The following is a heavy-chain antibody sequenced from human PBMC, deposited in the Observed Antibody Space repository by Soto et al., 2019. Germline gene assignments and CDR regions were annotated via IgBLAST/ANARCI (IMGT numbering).Heavy chain of an antibody. CDR3: AKRLYSMIVVVTLAPDY. CDR2: ISGSGGST. Sequence: GGSLRLSCAASGFTFSSYAMSWVRQAPGKGLEWVSAISGSGGSTYYADSVKGRFTISRDNSKNTLYLQMNSLRAEDTAVYYCAKRLYSMIVVVTLAPDYWGQGTLVTVSS. V-gene: IGHV3-23*01. D-gene: IGHD3-22*01. CDR1: GFTFSSYA. J-gene: IGHJ4*02.